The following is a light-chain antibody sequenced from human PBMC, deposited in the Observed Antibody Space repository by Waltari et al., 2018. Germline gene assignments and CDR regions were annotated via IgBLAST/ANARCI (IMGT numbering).Light chain of an antibody. CDR1: QSISNW. J-gene: IGKJ4*01. Sequence: IQMTQSPSTLSASVRDRFTITCRASQSISNWLAWYQQKPGKAPKLLIYKASTLESGVPSRFSGSGSGTEFTLTISSLQPDDFATYYCQQYNSYSLLTFGGGTKVEIK. V-gene: IGKV1-5*03. CDR2: KAS. CDR3: QQYNSYSLLT.